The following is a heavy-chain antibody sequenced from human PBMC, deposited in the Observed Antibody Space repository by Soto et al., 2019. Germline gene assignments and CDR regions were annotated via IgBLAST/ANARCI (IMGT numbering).Heavy chain of an antibody. CDR2: IYYGGST. V-gene: IGHV4-59*01. D-gene: IGHD3-10*01. J-gene: IGHJ5*02. CDR1: GGSISSYY. CDR3: ASSRITMVRGLIILNWFDP. Sequence: PSETLSLTCTVSGGSISSYYWSWIRQPPGRGLEWIGYIYYGGSTNYNPSLKSRVTISVDTSKNQFSLKLSSVTAADTAVYYCASSRITMVRGLIILNWFDPWGQGTLVTVS.